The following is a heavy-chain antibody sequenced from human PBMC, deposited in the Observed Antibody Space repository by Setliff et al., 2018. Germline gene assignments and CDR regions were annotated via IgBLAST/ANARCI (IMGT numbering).Heavy chain of an antibody. J-gene: IGHJ5*02. D-gene: IGHD3-3*01. Sequence: PSETLSLTCTVSGGSISVYYWTWFRQPPGKGLEWIGHFHTGGSTNYNRSLRSRVSISVDTSKNQFSLKLSSVTAADTATYYCARAGPTVTFFRVLVISWWDPWGQGSLVTVSS. CDR1: GGSISVYY. V-gene: IGHV4-4*08. CDR2: FHTGGST. CDR3: ARAGPTVTFFRVLVISWWDP.